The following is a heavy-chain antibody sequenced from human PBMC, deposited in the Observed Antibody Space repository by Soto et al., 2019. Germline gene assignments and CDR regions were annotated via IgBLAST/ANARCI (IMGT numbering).Heavy chain of an antibody. CDR2: IWYDGSNK. V-gene: IGHV3-33*06. CDR3: AKDQVVATITDYYYYYGMDV. D-gene: IGHD5-12*01. Sequence: PGGSLRLSCAASGFTFSSYGMHWVRQAPGKGLEWVAVIWYDGSNKYYADSVKGRFTISRDNSKNTLYLQMNSLRAEDTAVYYCAKDQVVATITDYYYYYGMDVWGQGTTVTVSS. J-gene: IGHJ6*02. CDR1: GFTFSSYG.